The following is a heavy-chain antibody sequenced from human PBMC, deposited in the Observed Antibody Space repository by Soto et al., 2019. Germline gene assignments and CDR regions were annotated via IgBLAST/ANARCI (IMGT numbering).Heavy chain of an antibody. CDR3: ARGVIVVVNYNWFDP. Sequence: SETLSLTCAVYGGSFSGYYWSWIRQPPGKGLEWIGEINHSGSTNYNPSLKSRVTISVDTSKNQFSLKLSSVTAADTAVYYCARGVIVVVNYNWFDPWGQGTLVTVSS. V-gene: IGHV4-34*01. CDR1: GGSFSGYY. CDR2: INHSGST. J-gene: IGHJ5*02. D-gene: IGHD2-15*01.